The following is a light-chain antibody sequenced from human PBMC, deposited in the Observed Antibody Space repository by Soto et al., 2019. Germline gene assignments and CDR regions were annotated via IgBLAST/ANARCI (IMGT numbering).Light chain of an antibody. V-gene: IGKV3-15*01. CDR3: QQYNTWPPT. CDR2: GAS. J-gene: IGKJ1*01. CDR1: QSVRSN. Sequence: EIVMTQSPATLSASPGERATLSCRASQSVRSNLAWYQQKPGQAPRLLIYGASTRATGIPARFSGSGSGTEFTLSIGSLQSEDFEIYYCQQYNTWPPTFGQGTKVDIK.